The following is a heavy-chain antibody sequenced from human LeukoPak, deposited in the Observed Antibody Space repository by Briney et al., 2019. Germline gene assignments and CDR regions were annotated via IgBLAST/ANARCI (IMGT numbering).Heavy chain of an antibody. CDR2: IQKDGNSK. Sequence: GRSLRLSCAVSGLTFSMPPMDWVSQAPSRGLEWVAFIQKDGNSKNYAESMGGRFTIYRDTSKNTLYLQMDSERPEDTALYFCAIGADFCFPNWGQGTLVTVS. CDR1: GLTFSMPP. J-gene: IGHJ4*02. CDR3: AIGADFCFPN. D-gene: IGHD3-3*01. V-gene: IGHV3-30*02.